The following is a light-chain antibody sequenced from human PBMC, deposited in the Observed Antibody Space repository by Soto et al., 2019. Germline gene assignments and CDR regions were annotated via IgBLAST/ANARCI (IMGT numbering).Light chain of an antibody. J-gene: IGLJ2*01. V-gene: IGLV2-14*01. CDR1: SSDVGGYNY. CDR3: ISYTSSSTLYLV. Sequence: QSVLTQPASVSGSPGQSITISCTGTSSDVGGYNYVSWYQQHPGKAPKLMIYDVSNRPSGVSNRFSGSKSGNTASLTISGLQAEDEADYYCISYTSSSTLYLVFGGVTKLTVL. CDR2: DVS.